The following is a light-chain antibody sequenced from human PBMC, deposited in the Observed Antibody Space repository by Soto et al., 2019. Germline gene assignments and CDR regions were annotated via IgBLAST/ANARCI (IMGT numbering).Light chain of an antibody. CDR3: QVWDGSSDLV. CDR1: NIESKS. V-gene: IGLV3-21*02. CDR2: YDD. J-gene: IGLJ1*01. Sequence: SYELTQAPSVSVAPGQTATITCGGNNIESKSVHWYQQRPGQAPVRVIYYDDDRPSGIPERFSGSNSGNTATLTISRVEAGDEADYFCQVWDGSSDLVFGSGTKLTVL.